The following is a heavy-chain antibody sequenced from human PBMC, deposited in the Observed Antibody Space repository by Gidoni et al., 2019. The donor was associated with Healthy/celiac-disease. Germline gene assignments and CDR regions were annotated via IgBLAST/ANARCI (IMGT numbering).Heavy chain of an antibody. Sequence: EVQLVESGGGLVQPGGSLRLSCSASGFTFSSYAMTWVRQAPGTGLQWVSAISCSGGRTYYADSVKGLFTISRDNSKNTLYLQMNSLRAEDTAVYYCAKDGQGGDYYGSGSYYTALYFDYWGQGTLVTVSS. V-gene: IGHV3-23*04. J-gene: IGHJ4*02. CDR3: AKDGQGGDYYGSGSYYTALYFDY. D-gene: IGHD3-10*01. CDR1: GFTFSSYA. CDR2: ISCSGGRT.